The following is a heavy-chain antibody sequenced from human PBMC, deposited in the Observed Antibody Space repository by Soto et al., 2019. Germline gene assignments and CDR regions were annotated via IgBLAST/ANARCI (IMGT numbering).Heavy chain of an antibody. J-gene: IGHJ6*02. Sequence: QVQLVESGGGVVQPGRSLRLSCAASGFTFSSYGMHWVRQAPGKGLEWVGVIWYDGSNKYYADSVKGRFTISRDNSKNLLDLQMNSLSAADTAVYYCARDTARAMVRIYYGMDVWGQGTTVTVSS. CDR3: ARDTARAMVRIYYGMDV. CDR1: GFTFSSYG. D-gene: IGHD3-10*01. CDR2: IWYDGSNK. V-gene: IGHV3-33*01.